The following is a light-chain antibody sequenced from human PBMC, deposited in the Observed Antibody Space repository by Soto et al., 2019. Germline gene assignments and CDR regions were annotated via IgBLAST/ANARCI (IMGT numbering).Light chain of an antibody. CDR2: DVS. J-gene: IGLJ1*01. CDR1: SSDVGGYNY. Sequence: QSALTQPASVSGSPGLSITISCTGTSSDVGGYNYVSWYQQHPGKAPKLMIYDVSNRPSGVSNRFSGSQSGNTASLTISGLQAEDEADYYCSSYTSSSTLYVFGTGTKLTVL. CDR3: SSYTSSSTLYV. V-gene: IGLV2-14*01.